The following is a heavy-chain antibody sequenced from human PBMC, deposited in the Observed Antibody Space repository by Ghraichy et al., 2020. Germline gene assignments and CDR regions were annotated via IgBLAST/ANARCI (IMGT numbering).Heavy chain of an antibody. CDR1: GFTFSSYS. J-gene: IGHJ6*02. V-gene: IGHV3-21*01. Sequence: ETLSLTCAASGFTFSSYSMNWVRQAPGKGLEWVSSISSSSSYIYYADSVKGRFTISRDNAKNSLYLQMNSLRAEDTAVYYCARDWIPYYYYGMDVWGQGTTVTVSS. D-gene: IGHD2-2*03. CDR2: ISSSSSYI. CDR3: ARDWIPYYYYGMDV.